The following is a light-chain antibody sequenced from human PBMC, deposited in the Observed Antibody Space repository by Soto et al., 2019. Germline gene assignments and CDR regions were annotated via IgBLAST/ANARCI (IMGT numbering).Light chain of an antibody. CDR1: QAIHSY. CDR2: ATS. V-gene: IGKV1-39*01. J-gene: IGKJ1*01. CDR3: QQSYNTPLT. Sequence: DIQMTQSPSSLSASVGDRVTITCRASQAIHSYLNWYQQKPGKAPNLLIFATSTLQSGVPSRFSGSGSGTDFTLTISSLQPEDFATYYCQQSYNTPLTFGQGTKVEIK.